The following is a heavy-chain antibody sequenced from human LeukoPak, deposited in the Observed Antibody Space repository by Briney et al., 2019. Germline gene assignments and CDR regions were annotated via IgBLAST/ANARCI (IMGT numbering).Heavy chain of an antibody. Sequence: SVKVSCKASGGTFSSYAISWVRQAPGQGLEWMGVIIPIFGTANYAQKFQGRVTITADESTSTAYMELSSLRSEDTAVYYCARGNYGSGSYYKFDYWGQGTLVTVSS. CDR3: ARGNYGSGSYYKFDY. CDR2: IIPIFGTA. J-gene: IGHJ4*02. D-gene: IGHD3-10*01. V-gene: IGHV1-69*13. CDR1: GGTFSSYA.